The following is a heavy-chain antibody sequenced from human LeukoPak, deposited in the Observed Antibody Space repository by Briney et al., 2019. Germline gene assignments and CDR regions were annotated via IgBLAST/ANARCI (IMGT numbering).Heavy chain of an antibody. CDR2: INPSGGST. CDR1: GYTFTSYY. D-gene: IGHD4-23*01. CDR3: ARVVFGGGNSFDY. Sequence: ASVKVSCKASGYTFTSYYMHWVRQAPGQGLEWMGIINPSGGSTSYAQKFQGRVTMTRDMSTSTAYMELRSLRSDDTAVYYCARVVFGGGNSFDYWGQGTLVTVSS. J-gene: IGHJ4*02. V-gene: IGHV1-46*01.